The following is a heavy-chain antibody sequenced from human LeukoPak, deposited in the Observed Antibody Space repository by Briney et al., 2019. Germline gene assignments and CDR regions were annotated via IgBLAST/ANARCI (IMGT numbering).Heavy chain of an antibody. J-gene: IGHJ4*02. D-gene: IGHD6-19*01. CDR1: GFTFSSYE. CDR2: ISSSGSTI. V-gene: IGHV3-48*03. Sequence: GGSLRLSCAASGFTFSSYEMNWVRQAPGKGLEWVSYISSSGSTIYYADSVKGRFTISRDNAKNSLYLQMNSLRAEDTAVYYCARGPSTSGWFNYFDYWGQGTLVTVSS. CDR3: ARGPSTSGWFNYFDY.